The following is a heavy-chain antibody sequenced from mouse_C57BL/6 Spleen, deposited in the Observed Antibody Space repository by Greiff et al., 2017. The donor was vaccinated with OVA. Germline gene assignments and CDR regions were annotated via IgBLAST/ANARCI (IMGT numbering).Heavy chain of an antibody. D-gene: IGHD1-1*01. CDR2: IRSKSNNYAT. Sequence: EVQRVESGGGLVQPKGSLKLSCAASGFSFNTYAMNWVRQAPGKGLEWVARIRSKSNNYATYYADSVKDRFTISRDDSESMLYLQMNNLKTEDTAMYYCVGLGYYGSSTGYFDVWGTGTTVTVSS. CDR1: GFSFNTYA. V-gene: IGHV10-1*01. J-gene: IGHJ1*03. CDR3: VGLGYYGSSTGYFDV.